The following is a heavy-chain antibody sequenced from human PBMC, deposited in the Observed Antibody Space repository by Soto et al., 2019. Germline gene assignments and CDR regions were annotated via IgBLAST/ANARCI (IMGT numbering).Heavy chain of an antibody. CDR3: ARQTIFGVVISSNYYYYGMDV. V-gene: IGHV1-8*01. CDR2: MNPNSGNT. Sequence: ASVKVSCKASGYTFTSYDINWVRQATGQGLEWMGWMNPNSGNTGCAQKFQGRVTMTRNTSISTAYMELRSLRSDDTAVYYCARQTIFGVVISSNYYYYGMDVWGQGTTVTVSS. J-gene: IGHJ6*02. CDR1: GYTFTSYD. D-gene: IGHD3-3*01.